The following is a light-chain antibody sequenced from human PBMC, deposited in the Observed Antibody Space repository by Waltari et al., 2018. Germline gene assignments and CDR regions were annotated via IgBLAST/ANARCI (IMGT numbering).Light chain of an antibody. Sequence: QSALTQPPSVSGSPGQSVTIPFPGSRIDVGNYNRFSWYQQPPGTAPKIMIYEVSNRPSGVPDRFSGSKSGNTASLTISGLQAEDEADYYCSSYTRSNTLIFGGGTKVTVL. CDR3: SSYTRSNTLI. J-gene: IGLJ2*01. CDR1: RIDVGNYNR. CDR2: EVS. V-gene: IGLV2-18*02.